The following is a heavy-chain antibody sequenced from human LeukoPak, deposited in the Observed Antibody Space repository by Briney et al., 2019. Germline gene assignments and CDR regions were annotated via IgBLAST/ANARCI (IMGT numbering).Heavy chain of an antibody. J-gene: IGHJ4*02. Sequence: GGSLRLSCAPSGFTFNSYAMSWVRQAPGKGLEWVSGISSTGATTNYADSVKGRSTISRDNSKNTLFLQMNSLRVEDTAVFYCAKGVTLGSYFEAFDYWGQGTLVTVSS. V-gene: IGHV3-23*01. CDR2: ISSTGATT. CDR1: GFTFNSYA. CDR3: AKGVTLGSYFEAFDY. D-gene: IGHD3-10*01.